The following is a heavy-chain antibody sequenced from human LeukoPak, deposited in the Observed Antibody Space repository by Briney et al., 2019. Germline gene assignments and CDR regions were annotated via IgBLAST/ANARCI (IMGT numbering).Heavy chain of an antibody. CDR1: GGTFSSYA. CDR2: IIPIFGTA. Sequence: SVKVSCKASGGTFSSYAISWVRQAPGQGLEWMGGIIPIFGTANYAQKFQGRVTITADESTSTAYMELSSLRSEDTAVYYCAREPSGSLGDYYYYGMDVWGQGTTVTVSS. D-gene: IGHD3-3*01. V-gene: IGHV1-69*13. CDR3: AREPSGSLGDYYYYGMDV. J-gene: IGHJ6*02.